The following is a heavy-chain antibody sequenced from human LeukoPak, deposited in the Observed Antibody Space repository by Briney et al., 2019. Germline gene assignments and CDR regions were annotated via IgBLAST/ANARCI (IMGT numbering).Heavy chain of an antibody. CDR2: MNPNSGNT. D-gene: IGHD1-1*01. CDR3: ARDRYLSQRYFDY. J-gene: IGHJ4*02. V-gene: IGHV1-8*01. Sequence: ASVKVSCKASGYTFTSYDINWVRQATGQGLEWMGWMNPNSGNTGYAQKFQGRVTMTEDTSTDTAYMELSSLRSEDTAVYYCARDRYLSQRYFDYWGQGTLVTVSS. CDR1: GYTFTSYD.